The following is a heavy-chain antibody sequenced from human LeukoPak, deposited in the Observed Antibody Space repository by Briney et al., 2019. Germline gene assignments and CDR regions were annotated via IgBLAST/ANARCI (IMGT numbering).Heavy chain of an antibody. CDR2: IYSGGST. D-gene: IGHD6-13*01. CDR3: AREGSSSLDDAFDI. Sequence: AGGSLRLSCAASGFTVSSNYMSWVRQAPGKGLEWVSVIYSGGSTYYADSVKGRFTISRHNSKNTLYLQMNSLRAEDTAVYYCAREGSSSLDDAFDIWGQGTMVTVSS. J-gene: IGHJ3*02. CDR1: GFTVSSNY. V-gene: IGHV3-53*04.